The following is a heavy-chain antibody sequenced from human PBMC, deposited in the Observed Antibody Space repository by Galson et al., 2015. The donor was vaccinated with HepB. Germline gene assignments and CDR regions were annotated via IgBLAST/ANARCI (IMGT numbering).Heavy chain of an antibody. CDR2: IIPILGIA. D-gene: IGHD4-17*01. V-gene: IGHV1-69*02. Sequence: SVKVSCKASGGTFSSYTISWVRQAPGQGLEWMGRIIPILGIANYAQKFQGRVTITADKSTSTAYMELSSLRSEDTAVYYCARGVEYGDYVSYYFDYWGQGTLVTVSS. J-gene: IGHJ4*02. CDR1: GGTFSSYT. CDR3: ARGVEYGDYVSYYFDY.